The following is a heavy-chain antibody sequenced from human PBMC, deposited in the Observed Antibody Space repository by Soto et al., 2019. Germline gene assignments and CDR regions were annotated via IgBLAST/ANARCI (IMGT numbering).Heavy chain of an antibody. CDR2: IWSDGSLQ. V-gene: IGHV3-33*06. D-gene: IGHD5-12*01. Sequence: QVQMVESGGGVVQPGRSLRLSCAASGFSFENYGMHWVRQAPGRGLEWVAIIWSDGSLQYYAAAVKGRFTISRDNSKNTLYLEMNSLRAEDTAVYYCANLWGDGYNLGQDYNGMDVWGQGTTVTVS. CDR1: GFSFENYG. CDR3: ANLWGDGYNLGQDYNGMDV. J-gene: IGHJ6*02.